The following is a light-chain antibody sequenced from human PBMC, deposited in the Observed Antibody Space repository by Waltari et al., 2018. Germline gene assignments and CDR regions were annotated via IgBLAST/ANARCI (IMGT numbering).Light chain of an antibody. V-gene: IGLV2-14*03. J-gene: IGLJ2*01. CDR1: SRDVGGYNY. Sequence: QSALTQPASVSGSPGQSITIPCTGTSRDVGGYNYASWYQQPPGKAPKLMIYDVTNRPSGVSNRFSGSKSDNTASLTISGLQAEDEADYYCSSFTSRTTVIFGGGTKLTVL. CDR3: SSFTSRTTVI. CDR2: DVT.